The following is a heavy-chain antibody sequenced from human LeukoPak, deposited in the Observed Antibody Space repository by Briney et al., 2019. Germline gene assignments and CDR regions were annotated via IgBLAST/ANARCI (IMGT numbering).Heavy chain of an antibody. J-gene: IGHJ6*02. CDR3: ARPTRDLSNVVVVAHLGYYYYGMDV. CDR1: GYTFTGYY. Sequence: SVKVSCKASGYTFTGYYMHWVRQAPGQGLEWMGGIIPIFGTANYAQKFQGRVTITADESTSTAYMELSSLRSEDTAVYYCARPTRDLSNVVVVAHLGYYYYGMDVWGQGTTVTVSS. D-gene: IGHD2-15*01. V-gene: IGHV1-69*13. CDR2: IIPIFGTA.